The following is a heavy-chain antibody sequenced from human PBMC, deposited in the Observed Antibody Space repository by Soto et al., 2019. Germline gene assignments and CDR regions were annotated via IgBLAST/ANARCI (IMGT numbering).Heavy chain of an antibody. CDR3: ARTYYYGSGSLYYFDY. CDR2: IYYSGST. J-gene: IGHJ4*02. CDR1: GGSISSYY. Sequence: SETLSLTCTVSGGSISSYYWSWIRQPPGKGLEWIGYIYYSGSTNYNPSLKSRVTISVDTSKNQFSLKLSSVTAADTAVYCCARTYYYGSGSLYYFDYWGQGTLVTVSS. D-gene: IGHD3-10*01. V-gene: IGHV4-59*01.